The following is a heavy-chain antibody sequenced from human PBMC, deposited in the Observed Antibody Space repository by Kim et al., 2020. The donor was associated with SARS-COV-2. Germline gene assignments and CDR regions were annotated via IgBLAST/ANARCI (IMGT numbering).Heavy chain of an antibody. V-gene: IGHV3-53*01. D-gene: IGHD2-21*02. CDR3: ARLGPVTANYYYGMDV. Sequence: SGRGRLTNSRDNSRNTVYLQMNSLRAEDTAVYYCARLGPVTANYYYGMDVWGQGTTVTVSS. J-gene: IGHJ6*02.